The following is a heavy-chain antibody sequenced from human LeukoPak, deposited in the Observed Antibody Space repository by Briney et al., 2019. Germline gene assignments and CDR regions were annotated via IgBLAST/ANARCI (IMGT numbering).Heavy chain of an antibody. CDR1: GFTFSRYW. D-gene: IGHD3-10*01. Sequence: PGGSLRLSCAASGFTFSRYWRNWVRQAPGKGLEWVANIKRDGNEKNYVDSVKGRFSISRDNAKNSLYLQMDSLRAEDTAVYYCAKEGAYPIITYDSWGQGALVTVSS. CDR3: AKEGAYPIITYDS. J-gene: IGHJ5*01. V-gene: IGHV3-7*01. CDR2: IKRDGNEK.